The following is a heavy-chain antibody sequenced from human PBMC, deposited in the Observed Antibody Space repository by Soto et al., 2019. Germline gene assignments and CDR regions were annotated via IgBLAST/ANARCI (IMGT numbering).Heavy chain of an antibody. Sequence: GGFLRLSCAASGFTFSSFAMSWVRKAPGKGLEWVSAISGSGGSTHYADSAKGRLTISRDNSKNTLYLQMNSLRAEDTAVYYCARDRLPGVPAAFDYRGQGTLVPVSS. J-gene: IGHJ4*02. D-gene: IGHD6-13*01. CDR1: GFTFSSFA. CDR2: ISGSGGST. V-gene: IGHV3-23*01. CDR3: ARDRLPGVPAAFDY.